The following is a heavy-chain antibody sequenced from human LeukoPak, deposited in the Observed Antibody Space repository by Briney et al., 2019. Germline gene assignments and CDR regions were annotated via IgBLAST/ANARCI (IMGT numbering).Heavy chain of an antibody. V-gene: IGHV3-23*01. J-gene: IGHJ6*02. CDR1: GFPFSSYA. Sequence: TGGSLRFSGAAPGFPFSSYAMSCFRQAPGKGLEWVSAITGSGGSTYYADSVKGRFTISRDNSKNTLYLQMNSLRAEDTAVYYCAKDSESDGMDVWGQGTTVTVSS. CDR2: ITGSGGST. D-gene: IGHD1-26*01. CDR3: AKDSESDGMDV.